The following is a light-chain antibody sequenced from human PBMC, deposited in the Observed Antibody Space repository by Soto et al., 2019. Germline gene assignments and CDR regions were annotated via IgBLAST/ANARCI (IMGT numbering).Light chain of an antibody. Sequence: TLLTPSPVPLSLCTGKIATLSCRASQSVSSSYLAWYQQKPGQAPRLLIYGASSRATGIPDRFSGSGSGTDFTLTICRLEPEDFAVYYCQQHRSSPGTFSQGTKVDIK. J-gene: IGKJ1*01. CDR2: GAS. CDR3: QQHRSSPGT. V-gene: IGKV3-20*01. CDR1: QSVSSSY.